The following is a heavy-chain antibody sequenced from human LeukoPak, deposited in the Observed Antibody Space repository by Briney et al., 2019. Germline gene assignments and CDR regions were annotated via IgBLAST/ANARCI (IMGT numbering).Heavy chain of an antibody. CDR1: GFTFSSYW. D-gene: IGHD2-2*02. CDR3: ARDRCSSTSCYTPDAFDI. V-gene: IGHV3-7*01. CDR2: IKQDGSEK. Sequence: GGSLRLSCAASGFTFSSYWMSWVRQAPGKGLEWVANIKQDGSEKYYVDSVKSRFTISRDNAKNSLYLQMNSLRAEDTAVYYCARDRCSSTSCYTPDAFDIWGQGTMVTVSS. J-gene: IGHJ3*02.